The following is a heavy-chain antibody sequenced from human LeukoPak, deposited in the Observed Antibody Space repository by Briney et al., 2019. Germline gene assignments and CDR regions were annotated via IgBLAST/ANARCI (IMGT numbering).Heavy chain of an antibody. Sequence: ASVKVSCKASGYTFTGYYMHWVRQAPGQGLEWMGWINPNSGGTNYAQKFQGRVNMTRDTSISTAYMELSRVRSDDTAVYYCARVGSRIVGATKILDYWGQGTLVTVSS. D-gene: IGHD1-26*01. J-gene: IGHJ4*02. V-gene: IGHV1-2*02. CDR1: GYTFTGYY. CDR2: INPNSGGT. CDR3: ARVGSRIVGATKILDY.